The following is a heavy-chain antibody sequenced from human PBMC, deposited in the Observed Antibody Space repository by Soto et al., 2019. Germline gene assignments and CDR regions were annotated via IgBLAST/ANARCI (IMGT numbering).Heavy chain of an antibody. CDR3: ARDKVDTNPWYYCGMDV. V-gene: IGHV4-61*01. Sequence: SETLSLTCTVSGGSVSSGSYYWSWIRQPPGKGLEWIGYIYYSGSTNYNPSLKSRVTISVDTSKNQFSLKLSSVTAADTAVYYCARDKVDTNPWYYCGMDVWGQGTTVTVSS. J-gene: IGHJ6*02. D-gene: IGHD5-18*01. CDR2: IYYSGST. CDR1: GGSVSSGSYY.